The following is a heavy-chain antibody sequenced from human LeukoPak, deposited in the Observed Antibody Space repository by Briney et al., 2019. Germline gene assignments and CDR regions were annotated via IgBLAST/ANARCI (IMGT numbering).Heavy chain of an antibody. J-gene: IGHJ4*02. D-gene: IGHD3-3*01. CDR2: IYYSGST. V-gene: IGHV4-38-2*02. CDR3: ARTPPGESADYFDY. Sequence: SETLSLTCTVSGYSISSGYYWGWIRQPPGKGLEWIGSIYYSGSTYYNPSLKSRVTISVDMSKNQFSLKLSSVTAADTAVYYCARTPPGESADYFDYWGQGTLVTVSS. CDR1: GYSISSGYY.